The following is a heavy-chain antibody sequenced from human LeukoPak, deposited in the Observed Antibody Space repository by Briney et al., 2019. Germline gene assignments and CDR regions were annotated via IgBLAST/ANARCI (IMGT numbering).Heavy chain of an antibody. Sequence: GGSLRPSCAASGFTFSNYWMHWVRQAPGKGLVWVSRIDTDGTDGSSTLYADSVKGRFTISRDNAKNTLYLQMNSLRVEDTAVYYCARSYNLNFDYWGQGILVTVSS. CDR2: IDTDGTDGSST. CDR3: ARSYNLNFDY. D-gene: IGHD3-10*01. CDR1: GFTFSNYW. J-gene: IGHJ4*02. V-gene: IGHV3-74*01.